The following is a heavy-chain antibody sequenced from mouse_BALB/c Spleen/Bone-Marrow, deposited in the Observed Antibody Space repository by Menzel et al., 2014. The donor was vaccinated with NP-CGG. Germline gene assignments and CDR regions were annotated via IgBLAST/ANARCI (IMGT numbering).Heavy chain of an antibody. CDR2: ISSGSSTI. CDR1: GFTFSSFG. CDR3: TRGGNWDDFDY. D-gene: IGHD4-1*01. J-gene: IGHJ2*01. Sequence: EVQVVESGGGLVQLGGSRKLSCAASGFTFSSFGMHWVRQTPEKGLEWVAYISSGSSTIYYADTVKGRFTISRDNPKNTLFLQVTSLRSEDTAMYYCTRGGNWDDFDYWGQGTTLTVSS. V-gene: IGHV5-17*02.